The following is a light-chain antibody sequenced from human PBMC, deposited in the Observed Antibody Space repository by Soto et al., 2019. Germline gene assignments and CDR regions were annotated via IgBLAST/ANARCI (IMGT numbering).Light chain of an antibody. J-gene: IGKJ4*01. CDR3: QQYGTWPPLT. CDR2: DAS. CDR1: QSVHSA. V-gene: IGKV3-15*01. Sequence: DIVMTQSPATLSVSQGEGATLSCRASQSVHSALAWYQQRPGQTPRLLIYDASTRATGIPDRFSGSGSGTEFTLTISSLQSEDFAIYYCQQYGTWPPLTFGGGTQVEI.